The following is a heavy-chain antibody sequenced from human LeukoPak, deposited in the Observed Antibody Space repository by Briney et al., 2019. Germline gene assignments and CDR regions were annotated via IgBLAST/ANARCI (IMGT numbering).Heavy chain of an antibody. D-gene: IGHD2-15*01. CDR1: GFTFNTYT. CDR3: ARQYCSGGSCYSSLDY. V-gene: IGHV3-48*01. J-gene: IGHJ4*02. CDR2: ISSSSSTI. Sequence: PGGSLRLSCAASGFTFNTYTMNWVRQAPGKGLEWVSYISSSSSTIYYADSVKGGFTISRDNAKNSLYLQMNSLGAEDTAVYYCARQYCSGGSCYSSLDYWGQGTLVTVSS.